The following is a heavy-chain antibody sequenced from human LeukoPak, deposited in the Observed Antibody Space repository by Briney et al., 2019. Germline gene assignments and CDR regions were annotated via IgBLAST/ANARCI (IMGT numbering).Heavy chain of an antibody. CDR2: IYHSGST. J-gene: IGHJ5*02. CDR1: GYSISSGYY. V-gene: IGHV4-38-2*02. CDR3: AKTNSSSSPMKYNWFDP. Sequence: SETLSLTCTVSGYSISSGYYWGWIRQPPGKGLEWIGSIYHSGSTYYNPSLKSRVTISVDTSKNQFSLKLSSVTAADTAVYYCAKTNSSSSPMKYNWFDPWGQGTLVTVSS. D-gene: IGHD6-6*01.